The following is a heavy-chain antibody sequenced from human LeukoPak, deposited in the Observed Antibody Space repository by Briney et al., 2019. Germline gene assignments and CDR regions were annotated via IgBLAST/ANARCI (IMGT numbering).Heavy chain of an antibody. J-gene: IGHJ4*02. CDR2: ISSSSSYI. CDR1: GFTFSTYS. V-gene: IGHV3-21*01. CDR3: ARDTFGGVIAEYYFDY. D-gene: IGHD3-16*02. Sequence: PGGSLRLSCAASGFTFSTYSVNWVRQAPGKGLEWVSSISSSSSYIYYADSVKGRFTISRDNAKNSLYLQMNSLRAEDTAVYYCARDTFGGVIAEYYFDYWGQGTLVTVSS.